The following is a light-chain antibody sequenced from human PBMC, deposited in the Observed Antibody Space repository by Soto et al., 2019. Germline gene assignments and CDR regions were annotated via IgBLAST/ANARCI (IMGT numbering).Light chain of an antibody. CDR3: QQYNTYSWT. CDR1: QTISTW. CDR2: DAS. J-gene: IGKJ1*01. Sequence: DIQMTQPPSILSASVGDRVAITCRASQTISTWLAWYQLKPGKAPKLLIFDASSLESGVPSRFGGSGSGTEFTLTISSLQPDDFATYYCQQYNTYSWTFGQGTKVEVK. V-gene: IGKV1-5*01.